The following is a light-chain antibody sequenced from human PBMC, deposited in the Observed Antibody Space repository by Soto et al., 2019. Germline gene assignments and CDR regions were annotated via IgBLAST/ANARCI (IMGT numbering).Light chain of an antibody. CDR3: SSFTSSTTYV. CDR2: EVS. J-gene: IGLJ1*01. Sequence: QSALTQPPSVSGSPGQSVAVSCTGTSSDVGSYNRVSWYQQPPGTAPKLMIYEVSNRPSGVPDRFSGSKSGNTASLTISWLHAEDEADYYCSSFTSSTTYVFGTGPKLTVL. V-gene: IGLV2-18*02. CDR1: SSDVGSYNR.